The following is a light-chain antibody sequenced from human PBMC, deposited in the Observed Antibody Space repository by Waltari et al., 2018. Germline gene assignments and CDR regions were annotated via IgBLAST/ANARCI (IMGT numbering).Light chain of an antibody. CDR2: WAS. Sequence: DIVMTQSPDSLAVSLGERATINCKSSQSVLYSSNNKNYLAGYQQKPGQPPKLLIYWASTRESGVPDRFSGSGSGTDFTLTISSLQAEDVALYYCQQFYTTPWTFGPGTKVEIK. CDR1: QSVLYSSNNKNY. J-gene: IGKJ1*01. CDR3: QQFYTTPWT. V-gene: IGKV4-1*01.